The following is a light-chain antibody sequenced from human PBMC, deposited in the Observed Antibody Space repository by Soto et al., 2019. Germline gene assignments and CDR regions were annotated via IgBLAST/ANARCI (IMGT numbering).Light chain of an antibody. CDR2: GAS. Sequence: EIVLTQSPCTLAFSPWERATLSCVASQSVSSSYLAWYQQKPGQAPRLLIYGASSRATGIPDRFSGSGSGTDFTLTISRLEPEDFAVYYCQQYGSSPPITFGQGTRLEIK. J-gene: IGKJ5*01. CDR3: QQYGSSPPIT. CDR1: QSVSSSY. V-gene: IGKV3-20*01.